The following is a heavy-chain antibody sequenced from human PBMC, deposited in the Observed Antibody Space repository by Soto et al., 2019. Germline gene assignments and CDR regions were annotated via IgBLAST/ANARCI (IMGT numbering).Heavy chain of an antibody. CDR2: IIPIFGTA. CDR1: GGTFSSYA. Sequence: QVQLVQSGAEVKKPGSSVKVSCKASGGTFSSYAISWVRQAPGQGLEWMGGIIPIFGTANYAQKFQGRVTITADESTSTAYMELSSLRAADTAVYYCARDIAKGDCWSGYPYYYGMDVWGQGTTVTVSS. CDR3: ARDIAKGDCWSGYPYYYGMDV. D-gene: IGHD3-3*01. V-gene: IGHV1-69*01. J-gene: IGHJ6*02.